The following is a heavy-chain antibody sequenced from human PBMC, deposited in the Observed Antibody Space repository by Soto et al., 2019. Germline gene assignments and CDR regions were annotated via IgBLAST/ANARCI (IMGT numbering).Heavy chain of an antibody. J-gene: IGHJ4*02. D-gene: IGHD3-9*01. CDR2: ISGSGGST. CDR3: AKGGNDILTGYTEGPFDY. Sequence: PGGSLRLSCAASGFTFSSYAMSWVRQAPGKGLEWVSAISGSGGSTYYADSVKGRFTISRDNSKNTLYLQMNSLRAEDTAVYYCAKGGNDILTGYTEGPFDYWGQGTLVTVSS. CDR1: GFTFSSYA. V-gene: IGHV3-23*01.